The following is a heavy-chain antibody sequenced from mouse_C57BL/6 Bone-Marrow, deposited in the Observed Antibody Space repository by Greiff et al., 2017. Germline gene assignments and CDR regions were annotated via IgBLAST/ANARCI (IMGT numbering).Heavy chain of an antibody. V-gene: IGHV2-9-1*01. CDR3: ARNGWLLHWYFDV. J-gene: IGHJ1*03. CDR2: IWTGGGT. CDR1: GFSLTSYA. D-gene: IGHD2-3*01. Sequence: QVHLQQSGPGLVAPSQSLSITCTVSGFSLTSYAISWVRQPPGKGLEWLGVIWTGGGTNYNSALKSRLSIRKVNSKRQVCLKMNSLQTDDTARYYWARNGWLLHWYFDVWGTGTTVTVSS.